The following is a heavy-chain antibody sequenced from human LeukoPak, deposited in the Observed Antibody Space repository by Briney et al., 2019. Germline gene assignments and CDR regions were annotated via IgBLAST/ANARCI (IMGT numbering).Heavy chain of an antibody. CDR2: ISYDGTNK. J-gene: IGHJ4*02. Sequence: GGSLRLSCAASGFTFSNYDMHWVRQAPGKGLEWVAVISYDGTNKYYADSVKGRFTTSRDNSKNTLHLQMNSLRAEDTAVYYCAKDDRGNEAPFDYWGQGTLVTVSS. V-gene: IGHV3-30*18. CDR1: GFTFSNYD. CDR3: AKDDRGNEAPFDY.